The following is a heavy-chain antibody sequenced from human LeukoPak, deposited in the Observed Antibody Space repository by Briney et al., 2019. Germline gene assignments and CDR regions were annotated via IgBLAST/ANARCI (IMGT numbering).Heavy chain of an antibody. Sequence: SQTLSLTCTISGGSISSGSYYWSWIRQPAGKGLEWIGRIYTSGSTNYNPSLKSRVTISVDTSKNQFSLKLSSVTAADTAVYYCARDLSGWNPASYYYYTDVWGKGTTVTVSS. CDR1: GGSISSGSYY. J-gene: IGHJ6*03. V-gene: IGHV4-61*02. CDR3: ARDLSGWNPASYYYYTDV. D-gene: IGHD6-19*01. CDR2: IYTSGST.